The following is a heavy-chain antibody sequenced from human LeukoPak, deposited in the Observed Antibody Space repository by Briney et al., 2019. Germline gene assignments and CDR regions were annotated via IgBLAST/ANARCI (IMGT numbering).Heavy chain of an antibody. Sequence: PSETLSLTCAVYGGSFSGYYWSWIRQPPGKGLEWIGEINHSGSTNYNPSLKSRVTISVDTSKNQFSLKLSSVTAADTAVYYCARGVGYSSSPFDYWGQGTLVTVSS. V-gene: IGHV4-34*01. CDR1: GGSFSGYY. D-gene: IGHD6-13*01. CDR3: ARGVGYSSSPFDY. CDR2: INHSGST. J-gene: IGHJ4*02.